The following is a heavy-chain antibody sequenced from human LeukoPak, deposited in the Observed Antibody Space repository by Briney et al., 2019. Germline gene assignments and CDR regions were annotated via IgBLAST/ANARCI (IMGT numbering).Heavy chain of an antibody. V-gene: IGHV4-39*07. CDR1: GVSISSSSYY. D-gene: IGHD2-21*01. J-gene: IGHJ4*02. CDR2: VYYSGST. Sequence: SETLSLTCNVSGVSISSSSYYWGWIRQPPGKGLEWIGTVYYSGSTYYNPSLKSRVTISVDTSKNQFSLKLSSVTAADTAVYYCARNLAGHFGGFYFDDWGQGTLVTVSS. CDR3: ARNLAGHFGGFYFDD.